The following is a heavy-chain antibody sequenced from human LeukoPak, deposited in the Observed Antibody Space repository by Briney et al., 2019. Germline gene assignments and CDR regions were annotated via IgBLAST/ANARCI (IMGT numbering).Heavy chain of an antibody. CDR1: GFTFSSYG. Sequence: GGSLRLSCAASGFTFSSYGMHWVRQAPGKGLEWVAVISYDGSNKYYADSVKGRFTISRDNSKNTLYLQMNSLRAEDTAAYYCAKDLTDTSCYDYWGQGTLVTVSS. J-gene: IGHJ4*02. CDR2: ISYDGSNK. V-gene: IGHV3-30*18. CDR3: AKDLTDTSCYDY. D-gene: IGHD2-2*01.